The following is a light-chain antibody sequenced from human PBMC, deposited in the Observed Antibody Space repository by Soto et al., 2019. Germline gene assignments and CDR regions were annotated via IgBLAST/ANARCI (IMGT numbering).Light chain of an antibody. CDR1: SSDVGDYNL. J-gene: IGLJ2*01. CDR2: EGS. CDR3: DSYAPSSTSVI. V-gene: IGLV2-23*01. Sequence: QSALTQPAYVSGSPGQSITISCTGTSSDVGDYNLVSWYPQYPGKAPKPMIYEGSKRPSGVSNRFSGSKSGNTASLTISGLQAEDEADYYCDSYAPSSTSVIFGGGTKLTVL.